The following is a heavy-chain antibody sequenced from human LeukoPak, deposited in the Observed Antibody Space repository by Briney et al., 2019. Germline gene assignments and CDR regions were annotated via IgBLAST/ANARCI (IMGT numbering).Heavy chain of an antibody. Sequence: GGSLRLPCAVSGFTFGSYAMSWVRQAPGKGLEWVSAISGSGGSTYYADSVKGRFTISRDNSKNTLYLQMNSLRAEDTAVYYCAKGLRYFDWSSGNWFDPWGQGTLVTVSS. CDR2: ISGSGGST. D-gene: IGHD3-9*01. CDR1: GFTFGSYA. V-gene: IGHV3-23*01. CDR3: AKGLRYFDWSSGNWFDP. J-gene: IGHJ5*02.